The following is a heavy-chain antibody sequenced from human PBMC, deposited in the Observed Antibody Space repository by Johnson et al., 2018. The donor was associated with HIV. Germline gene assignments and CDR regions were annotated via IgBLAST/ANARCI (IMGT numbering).Heavy chain of an antibody. D-gene: IGHD1-26*01. V-gene: IGHV3-13*01. CDR3: ARVSLYSGTYSGLHSGGFDI. CDR1: GFTFSSYD. CDR2: IGTAGDT. Sequence: VQLVESGGGLVQPGGSLRLSCAASGFTFSSYDMHWVRQATGKGLEWVSAIGTAGDTYYPGSVKGRFTISRDNATNSLYLQMNSLRAEDTAMYYCARVSLYSGTYSGLHSGGFDIWGQGTMVTVSS. J-gene: IGHJ3*02.